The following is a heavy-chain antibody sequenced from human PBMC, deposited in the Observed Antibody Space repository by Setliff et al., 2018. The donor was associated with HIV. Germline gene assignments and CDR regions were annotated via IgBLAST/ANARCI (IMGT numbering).Heavy chain of an antibody. CDR2: IYHSGSS. J-gene: IGHJ3*01. D-gene: IGHD4-4*01. CDR1: GYS. V-gene: IGHV4-30-2*01. CDR3: ARVVETTYISGFGAFDV. Sequence: TLSLTCAVSGYSWTWIRQPPGKGLEWIGFIYHSGSSFYNPSLKSRVTISRDRSANQFSLILTSVTAADTGVYYCARVVETTYISGFGAFDVWGQGKVVTVSS.